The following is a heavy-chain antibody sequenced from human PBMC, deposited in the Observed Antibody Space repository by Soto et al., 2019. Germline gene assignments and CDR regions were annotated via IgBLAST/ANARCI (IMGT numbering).Heavy chain of an antibody. V-gene: IGHV4-4*02. CDR1: SGSISSSNW. Sequence: QVQLQESGPGLVKPSGTLSLTCAVSSGSISSSNWWSWVRQPPGKGLEWIGEIYHSGSTNYNPSLKSRVTISVDKSKNQFSRKLSSVTAADTAVYYCAGRGYDYIWGSYRPPDYWGQGTLVTVSS. CDR3: AGRGYDYIWGSYRPPDY. J-gene: IGHJ4*02. D-gene: IGHD3-16*02. CDR2: IYHSGST.